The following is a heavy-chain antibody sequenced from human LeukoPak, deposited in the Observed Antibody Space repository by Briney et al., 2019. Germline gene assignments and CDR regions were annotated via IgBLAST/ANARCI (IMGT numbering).Heavy chain of an antibody. CDR1: GFTLSSYG. J-gene: IGHJ6*03. CDR3: AKDGGNWYDSEGNYLMRSYMDV. Sequence: GRSLRLSCAASGFTLSSYGTHWVRQAPGKGLEWVAGKSYDGSNKYSADSVKGRFTVSRDNSKNTLYLQMNSLRAEDTAVYYCAKDGGNWYDSEGNYLMRSYMDVWGKGTTVTVSS. V-gene: IGHV3-30*18. CDR2: KSYDGSNK. D-gene: IGHD3-16*01.